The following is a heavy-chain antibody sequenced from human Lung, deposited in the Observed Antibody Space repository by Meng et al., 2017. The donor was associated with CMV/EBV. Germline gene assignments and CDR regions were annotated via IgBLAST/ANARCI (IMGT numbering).Heavy chain of an antibody. J-gene: IGHJ6*02. V-gene: IGHV5-51*01. CDR3: ARRGEDSSLPDYYFYSMDV. D-gene: IGHD6-6*01. CDR2: VYPGDSDM. Sequence: GESXKISCKGSGYTFTKYWIGWVRQMPGKGLEWMGIVYPGDSDMRYSPSFQGQVTISADKSINTAYLQWSSLKASDSAMYYCARRGEDSSLPDYYFYSMDVWGQGTTVTVSS. CDR1: GYTFTKYW.